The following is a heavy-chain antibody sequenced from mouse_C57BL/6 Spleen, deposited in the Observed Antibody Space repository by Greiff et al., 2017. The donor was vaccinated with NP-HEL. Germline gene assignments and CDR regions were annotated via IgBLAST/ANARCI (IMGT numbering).Heavy chain of an antibody. CDR3: ARHPLYDGYYDYYAMDY. V-gene: IGHV5-6*01. J-gene: IGHJ4*01. D-gene: IGHD2-3*01. CDR1: GFTFSSYG. Sequence: EVQLVESGGDLVKPGGSLKLSCAASGFTFSSYGMSWVRQTPDKRLEWVATISSGGSYTYYPDSVKGRFTISRDNAKNTLYLQMSSLKAEDTAMYYCARHPLYDGYYDYYAMDYWGQGTSVTVSS. CDR2: ISSGGSYT.